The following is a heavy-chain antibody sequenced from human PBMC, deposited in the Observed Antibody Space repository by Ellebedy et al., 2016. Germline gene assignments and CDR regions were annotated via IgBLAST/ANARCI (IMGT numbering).Heavy chain of an antibody. CDR3: ARSFSYGF. CDR2: INHSGST. J-gene: IGHJ4*02. CDR1: GGSISSYY. Sequence: SETLSLXXTVSGGSISSYYGSWIRQPPGKGLEWIGEINHSGSTNYNPSLKSRVTISVDTSKNQFSLKLSSVTAADTAVYYCARSFSYGFWGQGTLVTVSS. D-gene: IGHD5-18*01. V-gene: IGHV4-34*01.